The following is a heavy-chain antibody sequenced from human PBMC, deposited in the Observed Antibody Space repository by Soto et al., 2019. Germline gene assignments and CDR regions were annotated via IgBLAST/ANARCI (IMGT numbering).Heavy chain of an antibody. CDR3: ARLRITIFGVVITRFDY. J-gene: IGHJ4*02. D-gene: IGHD3-3*01. CDR2: IKQDGSEK. V-gene: IGHV3-7*01. CDR1: GFTFSSYW. Sequence: EVQLVESGGGLVQPGGSLRLSCAASGFTFSSYWMSWVRQAPGKGLEWVANIKQDGSEKYYVDSVKGRFTISRYNAKNSLYLQMNSLRAEDTAVYYCARLRITIFGVVITRFDYWGQGPLVTVSS.